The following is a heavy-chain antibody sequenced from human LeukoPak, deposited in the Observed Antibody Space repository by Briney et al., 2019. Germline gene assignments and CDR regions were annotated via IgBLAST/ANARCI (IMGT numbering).Heavy chain of an antibody. CDR2: ISGSGDYT. Sequence: PGGSLRLSCAASGFTVSSNSMSWVRQAPGKGLEWVSGISGSGDYTYYADSLKGRFTISRDNSKNTLYLQMNSLRAEDTALYYCAKDLTYYYGLGSSTNAFDIWGQGTMVTVSS. D-gene: IGHD3-10*01. J-gene: IGHJ3*02. CDR3: AKDLTYYYGLGSSTNAFDI. V-gene: IGHV3-23*01. CDR1: GFTVSSNS.